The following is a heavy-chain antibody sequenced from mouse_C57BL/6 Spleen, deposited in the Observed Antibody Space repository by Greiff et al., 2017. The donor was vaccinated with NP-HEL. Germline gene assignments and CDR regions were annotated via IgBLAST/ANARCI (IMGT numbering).Heavy chain of an antibody. CDR1: GYAFSSYW. V-gene: IGHV1-80*01. J-gene: IGHJ4*01. CDR2: IYPGDGDT. CDR3: ARRYYGTYAMDY. D-gene: IGHD1-1*01. Sequence: QVQLQQSGAELVKPGASVKISCKASGYAFSSYWMNWVKQRPGKGLEWIGQIYPGDGDTNYNGKFKGKATLTADKSSSTAYMQLSSLTSEDSAVYFCARRYYGTYAMDYWGQGTSVTVSS.